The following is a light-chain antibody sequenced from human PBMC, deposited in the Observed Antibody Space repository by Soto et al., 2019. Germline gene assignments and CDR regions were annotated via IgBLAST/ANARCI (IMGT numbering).Light chain of an antibody. Sequence: DIQLTQSPSSLSASVGDRVTFTCRASQDISHFLAGYQQRPGEVPRLLIYGASTLQSGVSSRFSGSGFGTDFTLTIASLQPEDVATYYCQKYNKDSPATFGPGTKVEIK. V-gene: IGKV1-27*01. J-gene: IGKJ1*01. CDR2: GAS. CDR1: QDISHF. CDR3: QKYNKDSPAT.